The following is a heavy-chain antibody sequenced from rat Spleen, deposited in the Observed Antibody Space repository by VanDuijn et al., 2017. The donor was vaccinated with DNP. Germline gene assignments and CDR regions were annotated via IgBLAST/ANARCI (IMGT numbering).Heavy chain of an antibody. CDR1: GFTFSSYW. CDR2: INTDGSST. Sequence: EVQLVETGGGLVQPGRSLKLSCVVSGFTFSSYWMFWIRQAPGKGLEWVASINTDGSSTHYLDSVKGRFTISRDNAQNSLYLQMNNLESKDTGIYYCVTRGTGRDDWFAYWGQGTLVTVSS. V-gene: IGHV5-58*01. D-gene: IGHD3-2*01. CDR3: VTRGTGRDDWFAY. J-gene: IGHJ3*01.